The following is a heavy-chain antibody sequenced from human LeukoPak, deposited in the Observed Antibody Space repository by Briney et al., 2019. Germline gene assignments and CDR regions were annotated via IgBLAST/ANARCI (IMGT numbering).Heavy chain of an antibody. D-gene: IGHD7-27*01. CDR1: GFTFSSYA. Sequence: GGSLRLSCAASGFTFSSYAMHWVRQAPGKGLEWVAVISYDGSDKYYADSVKGRFIISRDNSKNTLNLQMNSLRAEDTAVYYCANWGVPVWGQGTLVTVSS. V-gene: IGHV3-30-3*01. CDR2: ISYDGSDK. J-gene: IGHJ4*02. CDR3: ANWGVPV.